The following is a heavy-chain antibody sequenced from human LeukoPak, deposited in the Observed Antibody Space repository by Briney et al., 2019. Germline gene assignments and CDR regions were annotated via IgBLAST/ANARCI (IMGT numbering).Heavy chain of an antibody. V-gene: IGHV3-13*01. Sequence: PGGSLRLSCAASGFTFSSYDMHWVRQATGKGLEWVSAIGTAGDTYYPGSVKGRFTISRESAKNSLYLQMNSLRAGDTAVYYCARATQTDYDILTGYYSAAFDIWGQGTMVTVSS. CDR3: ARATQTDYDILTGYYSAAFDI. CDR2: IGTAGDT. J-gene: IGHJ3*02. D-gene: IGHD3-9*01. CDR1: GFTFSSYD.